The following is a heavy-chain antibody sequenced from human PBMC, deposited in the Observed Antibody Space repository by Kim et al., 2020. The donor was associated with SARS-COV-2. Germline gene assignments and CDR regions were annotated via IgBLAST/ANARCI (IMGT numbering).Heavy chain of an antibody. Sequence: NTRYSEKFQDRFIITRDTSASTTYMELNNLGSEDTFLYYCARGGSSALDSWGQGTLVTVSS. J-gene: IGHJ5*01. D-gene: IGHD2-15*01. CDR2: NT. CDR3: ARGGSSALDS. V-gene: IGHV1-3*01.